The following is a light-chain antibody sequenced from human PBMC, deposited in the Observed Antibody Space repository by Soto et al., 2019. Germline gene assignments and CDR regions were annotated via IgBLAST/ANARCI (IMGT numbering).Light chain of an antibody. CDR1: SSKIGNNY. CDR3: GTWDSSLSAYV. Sequence: QSVLTQPPSVSAAPGQKVTISCSGSSSKIGNNYVSWYQQLPGTAPTLLIYDNNRRPSGIPDRFSGSKSGTSATLGITGLQTGDEADYYCGTWDSSLSAYVFGTGTKVTVL. J-gene: IGLJ1*01. CDR2: DNN. V-gene: IGLV1-51*01.